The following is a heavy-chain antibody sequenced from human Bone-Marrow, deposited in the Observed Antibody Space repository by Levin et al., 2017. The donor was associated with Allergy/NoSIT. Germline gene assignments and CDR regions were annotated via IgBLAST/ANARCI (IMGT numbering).Heavy chain of an antibody. CDR2: ISNSGGTP. D-gene: IGHD1-14*01. CDR1: GFTFGNYP. Sequence: LPGGSLRLSCAASGFTFGNYPMTWVRQAPGKGLEWVSSISNSGGTPYYADSVKGRFTISRDNSKNTLLLQMNSLRVEDTAVYYCARGTFGPQYWGQGTLVTVSS. J-gene: IGHJ4*02. V-gene: IGHV3-23*01. CDR3: ARGTFGPQY.